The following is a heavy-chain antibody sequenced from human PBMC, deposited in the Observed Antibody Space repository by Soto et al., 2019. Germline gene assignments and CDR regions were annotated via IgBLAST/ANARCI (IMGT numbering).Heavy chain of an antibody. CDR3: ARIFGEFSVLFDY. CDR2: IYYSGST. CDR1: GGSISSSSYY. V-gene: IGHV4-39*01. Sequence: QLQLQESGPGLVKPSETLSLTCTVSGGSISSSSYYWGWIRQPPGKGLEWIGSIYYSGSTYYNPSLRSRVTISVDTSKNQFSLKLSSVTAADTAVYYCARIFGEFSVLFDYWGQGTLVTVSS. J-gene: IGHJ4*02. D-gene: IGHD3-10*01.